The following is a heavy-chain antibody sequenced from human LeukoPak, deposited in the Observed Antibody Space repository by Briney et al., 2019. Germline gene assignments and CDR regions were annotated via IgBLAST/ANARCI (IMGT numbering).Heavy chain of an antibody. Sequence: GASVKVSCKASGYTFTTYYMHWVRQAPGQGLEWMGWINPNSGGTNYAQKFQGRVTMTRDTSISTAYMELSRLRSDDTAVYYCARDWYSSGYYFDYWGQGTLVTVSS. CDR3: ARDWYSSGYYFDY. CDR1: GYTFTTYY. J-gene: IGHJ4*02. CDR2: INPNSGGT. V-gene: IGHV1-2*02. D-gene: IGHD3-22*01.